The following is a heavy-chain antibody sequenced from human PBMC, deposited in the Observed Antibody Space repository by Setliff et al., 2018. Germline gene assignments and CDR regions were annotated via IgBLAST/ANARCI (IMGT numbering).Heavy chain of an antibody. CDR2: IITSTGKT. CDR1: GYTFTNFG. CDR3: ARFGGSCSSSSCYASDL. V-gene: IGHV1-18*01. J-gene: IGHJ3*01. D-gene: IGHD2-2*01. Sequence: GASVKVSCKASGYTFTNFGFHWLRQAPGQGLEWMAMIITSTGKTSYAQEFQGRVTVTTDTYTGTGYMELRSLRSDDTAMYFCARFGGSCSSSSCYASDLWGQGTMVTVSS.